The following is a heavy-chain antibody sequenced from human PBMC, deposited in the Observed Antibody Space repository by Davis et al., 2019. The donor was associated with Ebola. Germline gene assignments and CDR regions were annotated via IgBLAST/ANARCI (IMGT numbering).Heavy chain of an antibody. CDR3: ARRVRSGDPGMDV. D-gene: IGHD6-19*01. J-gene: IGHJ6*02. CDR1: GYNSPSYW. CDR2: FYPADSPT. Sequence: PGGSLRLSCKGSGYNSPSYWTAWVRQMPGKGLEWMGSFYPADSPTRYSPSFQGQVTISADKSISTAYLQWSSLEASDTAMYFCARRVRSGDPGMDVWGQGTTVTVSS. V-gene: IGHV5-51*01.